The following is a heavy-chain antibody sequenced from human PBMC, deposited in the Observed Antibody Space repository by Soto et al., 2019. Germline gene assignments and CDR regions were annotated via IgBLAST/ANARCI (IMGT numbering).Heavy chain of an antibody. CDR1: GYTFSSYG. CDR3: ARDRCTTAKCYKHHLDG. CDR2: ISPYSGHT. V-gene: IGHV1-18*04. Sequence: QGQLVQSGGEVTKPGASVKVSCNSSGYTFSSYGISWVRQATGQGLEWMGWISPYSGHTQEAPKVQVRITLATDTYTGTAYLELRSLASDDTAVYYCARDRCTTAKCYKHHLDGWGQGTTVIVSS. J-gene: IGHJ6*02. D-gene: IGHD2-8*01.